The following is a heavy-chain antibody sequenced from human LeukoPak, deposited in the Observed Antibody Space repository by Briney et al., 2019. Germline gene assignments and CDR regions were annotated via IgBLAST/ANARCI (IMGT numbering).Heavy chain of an antibody. CDR2: INPNSGDT. J-gene: IGHJ4*02. V-gene: IGHV1-2*02. CDR3: SRSAGIGFGELLNPFDQ. Sequence: GASVKVSCKASGYTFTDYYMHWVRQAPGQGLEWMGWINPNSGDTFYAQKFQDRVTMTGDTSITTAYMELRRLRSDDTAVYYCSRSAGIGFGELLNPFDQWGQGTLVTVSS. CDR1: GYTFTDYY. D-gene: IGHD3-10*01.